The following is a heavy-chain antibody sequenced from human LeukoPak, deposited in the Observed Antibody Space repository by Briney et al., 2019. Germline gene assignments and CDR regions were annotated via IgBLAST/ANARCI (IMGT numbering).Heavy chain of an antibody. CDR2: MNPNSGNT. CDR3: ARGPIAARKPDDY. Sequence: ASVKVSCKASGHTFTSYDINWVRQATGQGLEWMGWMNPNSGNTGYAQKFQGRVTMTRNTSISTAYMELSSLRSEDTAVYYCARGPIAARKPDDYWGQGTLVTVSS. J-gene: IGHJ4*02. D-gene: IGHD6-6*01. V-gene: IGHV1-8*01. CDR1: GHTFTSYD.